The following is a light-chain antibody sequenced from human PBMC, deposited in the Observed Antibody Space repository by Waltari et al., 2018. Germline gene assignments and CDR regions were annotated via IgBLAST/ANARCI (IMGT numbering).Light chain of an antibody. CDR2: KDS. CDR3: QSADSSGTYV. Sequence: SYELTQPPSVSVSPGQTARITCSGDALQKQYAYWYQQKPGQAPVLVIYKDSERPSGIPERFSGSSSGTTVTLTISGVQAEDEADYYCQSADSSGTYVFGTGTKVTVL. V-gene: IGLV3-25*03. J-gene: IGLJ1*01. CDR1: ALQKQY.